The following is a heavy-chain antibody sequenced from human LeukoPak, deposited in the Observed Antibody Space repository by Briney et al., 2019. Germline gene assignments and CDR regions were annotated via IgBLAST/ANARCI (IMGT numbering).Heavy chain of an antibody. Sequence: PSEPLSLTCTVSGDSISSYDWSWIRQPPGKGLEWIGYIYNSGSTNYNPSLKSRVTISVDTSKNQFSLKLSSVTAADTAVYYCARQGPDAFFDYWGQGTLVTVSS. CDR1: GDSISSYD. V-gene: IGHV4-59*08. J-gene: IGHJ4*02. CDR3: ARQGPDAFFDY. CDR2: IYNSGST.